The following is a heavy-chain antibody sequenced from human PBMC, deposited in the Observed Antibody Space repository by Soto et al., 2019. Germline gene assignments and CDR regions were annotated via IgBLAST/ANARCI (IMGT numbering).Heavy chain of an antibody. D-gene: IGHD5-18*01. Sequence: ASVKVSCKASGGTFSSYAISWVRQAPGQGLEWMGGIIPIFGTANYAQKFQGRVTITADESTSTAYMEMSSLRAEDTAVYSCARKDTALVTLYYGMDVCGQVPTVTASS. V-gene: IGHV1-69*13. J-gene: IGHJ6*02. CDR2: IIPIFGTA. CDR1: GGTFSSYA. CDR3: ARKDTALVTLYYGMDV.